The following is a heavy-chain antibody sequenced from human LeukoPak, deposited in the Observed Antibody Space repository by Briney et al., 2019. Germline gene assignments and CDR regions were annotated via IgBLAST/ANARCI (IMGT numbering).Heavy chain of an antibody. CDR1: GYTFTNYG. Sequence: ASVKVSCKASGYTFTNYGISWVRQAPGQGLEWMGWISAYNGNTNYAQKLQGRVTMTTDTSTGTAYMELRSLRSDDTAVYYCARRYYYDNSGYYYFDYWGQGTLDTVSS. V-gene: IGHV1-18*01. CDR2: ISAYNGNT. CDR3: ARRYYYDNSGYYYFDY. D-gene: IGHD3-22*01. J-gene: IGHJ4*02.